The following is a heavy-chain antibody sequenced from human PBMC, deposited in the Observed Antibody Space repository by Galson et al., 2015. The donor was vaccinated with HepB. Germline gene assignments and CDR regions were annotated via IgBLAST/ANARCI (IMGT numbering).Heavy chain of an antibody. CDR1: GFTFSSYS. CDR3: ARDPDDGRRPFDY. V-gene: IGHV3-21*01. CDR2: ISSSSSYI. D-gene: IGHD5-24*01. Sequence: SLRLSCAASGFTFSSYSMNWVRQAPGKGLEWVSSISSSSSYIYYADSVKGRFTISRDNAKNSLYLQMNSLRAEDTAVYYCARDPDDGRRPFDYWGQGTLVTVSS. J-gene: IGHJ4*02.